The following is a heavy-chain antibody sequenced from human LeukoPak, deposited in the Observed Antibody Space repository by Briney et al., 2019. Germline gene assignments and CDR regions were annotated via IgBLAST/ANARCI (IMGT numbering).Heavy chain of an antibody. D-gene: IGHD3-22*01. V-gene: IGHV4-59*01. CDR1: GASISSYY. CDR2: IYYSGST. CDR3: ARVRGYYDSSGYDY. J-gene: IGHJ4*02. Sequence: SETLSLTCTVSGASISSYYWSWIRQPPGKGLEWIGYIYYSGSTNYNPALKGRVTISEDTSKNQISLKLSSVTAADTAVYYCARVRGYYDSSGYDYWGQGTLVTVSS.